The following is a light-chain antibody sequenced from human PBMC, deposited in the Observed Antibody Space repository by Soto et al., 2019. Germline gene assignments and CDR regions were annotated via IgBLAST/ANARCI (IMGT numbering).Light chain of an antibody. J-gene: IGKJ2*01. CDR1: QDISNY. CDR2: RAS. Sequence: DIQMSQSPSSLSASVGDRVTITCQASQDISNYLNWYQHKPGKAPKLLIFRASNLETGVPSRFSGGGSGTQFTFTISSLQPEDIATYYCQQYDNLPSYTCGPGTKLEIK. CDR3: QQYDNLPSYT. V-gene: IGKV1-33*01.